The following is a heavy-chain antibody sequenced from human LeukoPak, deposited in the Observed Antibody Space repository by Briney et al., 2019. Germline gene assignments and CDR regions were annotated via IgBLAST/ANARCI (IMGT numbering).Heavy chain of an antibody. CDR2: TRKRVNSYTT. V-gene: IGHV3-72*01. CDR1: GFTFSDHY. Sequence: GGSLRLSCAASGFTFSDHYMDWVRQAPGKGLEWVGRTRKRVNSYTTEYAASVKGRFTISRDDSKSSLYLQMNSLKTEDTAVYYCARGHCSDGVCATGYYYMDVWGKGTTVTVSS. CDR3: ARGHCSDGVCATGYYYMDV. D-gene: IGHD2-8*01. J-gene: IGHJ6*03.